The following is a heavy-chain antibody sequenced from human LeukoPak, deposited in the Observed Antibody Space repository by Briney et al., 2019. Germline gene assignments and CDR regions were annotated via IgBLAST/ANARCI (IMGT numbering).Heavy chain of an antibody. Sequence: GGSLRLSCAASGFTLSTYEMNWVRQAPGKGLEWVSAISGRTGGTYYADSVKGRFTISRDNSKSTLYLQMDSLRAEDTAVYYCAKCGNSGCHLIDYWGQGTLVTVSS. J-gene: IGHJ4*02. CDR1: GFTLSTYE. D-gene: IGHD5-12*01. V-gene: IGHV3-23*01. CDR3: AKCGNSGCHLIDY. CDR2: ISGRTGGT.